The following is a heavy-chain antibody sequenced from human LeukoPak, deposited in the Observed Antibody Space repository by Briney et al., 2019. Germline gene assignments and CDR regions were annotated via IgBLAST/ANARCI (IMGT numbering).Heavy chain of an antibody. CDR2: IIPILGTT. CDR3: ARGNDYGDYFDY. Sequence: GASVKVSCKTSGGTLSSYAIIWVRQAPGQGLEWMGRIIPILGTTNYAQKFQGRVTMTTDTSTSTAYMELRSLRSDDTAVYYCARGNDYGDYFDYWGQGTLVTVSS. CDR1: GGTLSSYA. J-gene: IGHJ4*02. D-gene: IGHD4-17*01. V-gene: IGHV1-69*10.